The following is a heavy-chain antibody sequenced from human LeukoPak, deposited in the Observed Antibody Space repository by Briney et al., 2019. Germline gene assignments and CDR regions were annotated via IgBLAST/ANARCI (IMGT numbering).Heavy chain of an antibody. D-gene: IGHD3-10*01. Sequence: SQTLSLTCAVSGDSITAAVSSWSWIRQPPGKGLEWIGYIYHSGSTNYNPSLKRRVSISLDGSKNHFSLRLSSVTAADTAVYYCARGGGRLRGDSYAPDIWGPGTTVT. CDR2: IYHSGST. CDR1: GDSITAAVSS. CDR3: ARGGGRLRGDSYAPDI. J-gene: IGHJ6*02. V-gene: IGHV4-30-2*01.